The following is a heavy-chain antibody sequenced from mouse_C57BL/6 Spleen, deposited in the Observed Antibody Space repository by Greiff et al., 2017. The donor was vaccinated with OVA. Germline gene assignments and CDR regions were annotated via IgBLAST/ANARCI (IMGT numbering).Heavy chain of an antibody. J-gene: IGHJ2*01. CDR2: ISSGSSTI. V-gene: IGHV5-17*01. CDR3: ARWNYGSFDY. Sequence: DVMLVESGGGLVKPGGSLKLSCAASGFTFSDYGMHWVRQAPEKGLEWVAYISSGSSTIYYADTVKGRFTISRDNAKNTLFLQMTSLRSEDTAMYYCARWNYGSFDYWGQGTTLTVSS. D-gene: IGHD1-1*01. CDR1: GFTFSDYG.